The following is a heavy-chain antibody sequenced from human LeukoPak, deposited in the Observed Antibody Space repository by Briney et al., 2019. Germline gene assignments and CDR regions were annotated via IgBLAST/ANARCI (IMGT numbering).Heavy chain of an antibody. CDR2: ISGSGGST. V-gene: IGHV3-23*01. J-gene: IGHJ4*02. Sequence: PGGSLRLSCAASGFTFSSYSMNWVRQAPGKGLEWVSAISGSGGSTYYADSVKGRFTISRDNSKNTPYLQMNSLRAEDTAVYYCAKEDYYDSSGYSGYWGQGTLVTVSS. CDR1: GFTFSSYS. CDR3: AKEDYYDSSGYSGY. D-gene: IGHD3-22*01.